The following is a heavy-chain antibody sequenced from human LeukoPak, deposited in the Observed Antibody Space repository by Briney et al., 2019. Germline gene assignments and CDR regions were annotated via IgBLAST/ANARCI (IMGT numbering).Heavy chain of an antibody. V-gene: IGHV4-59*13. J-gene: IGHJ4*02. CDR3: ARGLSSSLFDY. CDR1: GGSISSYH. Sequence: SETLSLTCTVSGGSISSYHWSWIRQPPGKGREWIGYIYYSGSTNYNPSLKSRVTISVDPSKNQFSLKLSSVTAADTAVYYCARGLSSSLFDYWGQGTLVTVSS. CDR2: IYYSGST. D-gene: IGHD6-6*01.